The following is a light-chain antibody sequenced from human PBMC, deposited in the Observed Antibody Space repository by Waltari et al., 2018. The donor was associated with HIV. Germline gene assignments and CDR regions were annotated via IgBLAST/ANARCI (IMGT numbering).Light chain of an antibody. V-gene: IGLV3-25*03. CDR3: QSTDSSGTYVI. CDR2: KDS. CDR1: TLAKQY. J-gene: IGLJ2*01. Sequence: SYELTQPPSVSVSPGQTARITCSGDTLAKQYAFWYQQKPGQAPVLVMYKDSERPSGIPERFSGSSSGTQVTLTVSGVQAEDEAAYYCQSTDSSGTYVIFGGGTKLTVL.